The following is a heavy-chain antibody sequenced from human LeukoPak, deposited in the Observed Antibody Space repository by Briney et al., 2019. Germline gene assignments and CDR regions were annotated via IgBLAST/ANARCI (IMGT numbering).Heavy chain of an antibody. CDR1: GYTLTELS. V-gene: IGHV1-24*01. CDR2: FDPEDGET. J-gene: IGHJ5*02. Sequence: ASVKVSCKVSGYTLTELSMHWVRQAPGKGLEWMGGFDPEDGETIYAQKFQGRVTMTEDTSTDTAYMELSSLRSEDTAVYYCATGYYDSSGYAPYNWFDPWGQGTLVTVSS. D-gene: IGHD3-22*01. CDR3: ATGYYDSSGYAPYNWFDP.